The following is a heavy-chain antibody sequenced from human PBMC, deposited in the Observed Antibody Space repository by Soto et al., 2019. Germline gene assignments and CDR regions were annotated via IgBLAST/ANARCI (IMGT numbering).Heavy chain of an antibody. CDR1: GGSFSGYY. CDR2: INHSGST. Sequence: PSDTLSLTCAVYGGSFSGYYWSWIRQPPGKGLEWIGEINHSGSTNYNPSLKSRVTISVDTSKNQFSLKLSSVTAADTAVYYCARVRRGSYEPPRYNWFDPWGQGTLVTVSS. V-gene: IGHV4-34*01. J-gene: IGHJ5*02. CDR3: ARVRRGSYEPPRYNWFDP. D-gene: IGHD1-26*01.